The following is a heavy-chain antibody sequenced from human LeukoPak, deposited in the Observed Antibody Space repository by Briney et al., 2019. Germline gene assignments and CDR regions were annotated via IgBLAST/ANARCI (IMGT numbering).Heavy chain of an antibody. J-gene: IGHJ4*02. CDR1: GGTFSSYA. Sequence: VKVSCKASGGTFSSYAISWVRQAPGQGLEWMGGIIPIFGTANYAQKFQGRVTITADESTSTAYMELSSLRSEDTAVYYCARLLGSGSTYGSRVDYWGQGTLVTVSS. CDR3: ARLLGSGSTYGSRVDY. V-gene: IGHV1-69*13. D-gene: IGHD2-15*01. CDR2: IIPIFGTA.